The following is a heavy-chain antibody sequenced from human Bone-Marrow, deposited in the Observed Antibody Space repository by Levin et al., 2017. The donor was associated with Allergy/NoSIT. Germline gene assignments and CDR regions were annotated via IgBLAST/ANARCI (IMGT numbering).Heavy chain of an antibody. J-gene: IGHJ4*02. V-gene: IGHV3-23*01. D-gene: IGHD2-2*01. Sequence: ASVKVSCAASGFTFSSYAMSWVRQAPGKGLEWVSAISGSGGSTYYADSVKGRFTISRDNSKNTLYLQMNSLRAEDTAVYYCAKAHVAVPAARVIDWGQGTLVTVSS. CDR1: GFTFSSYA. CDR2: ISGSGGST. CDR3: AKAHVAVPAARVID.